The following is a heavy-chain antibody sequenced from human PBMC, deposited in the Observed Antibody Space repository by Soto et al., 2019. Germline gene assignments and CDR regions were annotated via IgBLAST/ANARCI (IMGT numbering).Heavy chain of an antibody. D-gene: IGHD6-13*01. CDR3: ARDRIAAAGGDAFDI. Sequence: ASVKVSCKASGYTFTSYVISWVRQAPGQGLEWMGWISAYNGNTNYAQKLQGRVTMTTDTSTSTAYMELRSLRSDDTAVYYCARDRIAAAGGDAFDIWGQGTMVTVSS. CDR2: ISAYNGNT. CDR1: GYTFTSYV. J-gene: IGHJ3*02. V-gene: IGHV1-18*04.